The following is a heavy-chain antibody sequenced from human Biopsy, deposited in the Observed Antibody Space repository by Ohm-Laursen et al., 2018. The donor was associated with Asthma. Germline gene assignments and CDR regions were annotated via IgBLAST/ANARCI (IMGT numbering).Heavy chain of an antibody. J-gene: IGHJ4*02. CDR2: IHRSGTS. CDR3: ARIPRRSGSYFVDY. Sequence: PSETLSLTCAVSGDSITSGGCCWNWIRQHPGKGLEWIGYIHRSGTSYFNPSLKSRVSFSRDTSKNQFSLRLSSVTAADTAMYYCARIPRRSGSYFVDYWGQGTLVTVSS. D-gene: IGHD3-22*01. CDR1: GDSITSGGCC. V-gene: IGHV4-31*11.